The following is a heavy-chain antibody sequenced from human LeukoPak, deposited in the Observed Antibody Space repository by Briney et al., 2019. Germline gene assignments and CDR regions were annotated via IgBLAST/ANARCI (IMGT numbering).Heavy chain of an antibody. D-gene: IGHD1-26*01. J-gene: IGHJ3*02. CDR2: ISGSGAST. V-gene: IGHV3-23*01. CDR3: AKPSISGTGGAFDI. CDR1: GFTFSDYN. Sequence: GGSLRLSCAASGFTFSDYNMHWVRQAPGKGLEWVSGISGSGASTYYRDSVKGRFTLSRDNSKNTLYLQMNSLRAEDTAVYYCAKPSISGTGGAFDIWGQGTMVTVSS.